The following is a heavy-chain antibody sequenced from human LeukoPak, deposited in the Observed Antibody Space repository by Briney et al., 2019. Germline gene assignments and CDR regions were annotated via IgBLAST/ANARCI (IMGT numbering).Heavy chain of an antibody. CDR1: GFTFSSYS. V-gene: IGHV3-21*01. CDR3: ARDPGHCSSTSCYKFFDY. Sequence: GGSLRLSCAASGFTFSSYSMNWVRQAPGKGLEWVSSISSGSSYIYYADSVQGRFTISRDNAKNSLYLQMNSLRAEDTAVYYCARDPGHCSSTSCYKFFDYWGQGTLVTVSS. D-gene: IGHD2-2*02. J-gene: IGHJ4*02. CDR2: ISSGSSYI.